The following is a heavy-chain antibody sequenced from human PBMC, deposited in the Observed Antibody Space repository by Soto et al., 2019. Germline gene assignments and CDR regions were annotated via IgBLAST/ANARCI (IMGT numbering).Heavy chain of an antibody. V-gene: IGHV3-23*01. Sequence: LRLSCAASGFICSSYDMSWVRQAPGRGLEWVSTILVDGRTFYVDSVKGRFTISRDSSQSTVYLQMNSLTAGDTALYYCAKATATGGGAFDICGQGKMVTVSS. D-gene: IGHD2-8*02. CDR1: GFICSSYD. CDR2: ILVDGRT. J-gene: IGHJ3*02. CDR3: AKATATGGGAFDI.